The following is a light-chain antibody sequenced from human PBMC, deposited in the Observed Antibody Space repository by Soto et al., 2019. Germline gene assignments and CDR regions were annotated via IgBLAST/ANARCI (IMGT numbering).Light chain of an antibody. J-gene: IGKJ1*01. CDR3: VQGTHWPWT. V-gene: IGKV2-30*01. Sequence: DVVMTQSPLSLSVTLGQPATISCRSSQGLVYSDGNTFLNWFHQRPGQSPRRLIYQVSNRDSGVPDRFSGSGSGTDYTLTISRVEAEDVGIYYCVQGTHWPWTFGQGTKVEI. CDR1: QGLVYSDGNTF. CDR2: QVS.